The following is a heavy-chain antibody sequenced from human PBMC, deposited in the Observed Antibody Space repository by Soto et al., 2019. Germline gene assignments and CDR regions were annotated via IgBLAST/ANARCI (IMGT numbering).Heavy chain of an antibody. Sequence: GGSLRLSCAASGFTFSNAWMSWVHQAPGKGLEWVGGIKSKTDGGTTDYAAPVKGRFTIPRDDSKNTLYLQMNSLKPEDTAVYYCTTGPGYYYYYGMDVWGQGTTVTVSS. CDR3: TTGPGYYYYYGMDV. CDR1: GFTFSNAW. CDR2: IKSKTDGGTT. J-gene: IGHJ6*02. V-gene: IGHV3-15*01.